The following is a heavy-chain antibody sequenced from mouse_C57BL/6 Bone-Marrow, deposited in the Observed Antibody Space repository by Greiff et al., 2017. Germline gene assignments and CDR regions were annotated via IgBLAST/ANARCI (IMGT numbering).Heavy chain of an antibody. J-gene: IGHJ4*01. CDR1: GYTFTSYW. CDR3: AREDDGYYLYYAMDY. Sequence: QVHVKQPGAELVKPGASVKMSCKASGYTFTSYWITWVKQRPGKGLEWIGDIYTGSGSTNYNEKFKSKDTLTVDTSSSTAYMQLSSLTSEDSAVYYCAREDDGYYLYYAMDYWGQGTSVTVSS. D-gene: IGHD2-3*01. V-gene: IGHV1-55*01. CDR2: IYTGSGST.